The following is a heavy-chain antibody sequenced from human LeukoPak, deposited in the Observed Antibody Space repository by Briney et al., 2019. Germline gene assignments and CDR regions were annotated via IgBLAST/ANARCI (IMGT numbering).Heavy chain of an antibody. D-gene: IGHD3-3*01. CDR3: ARGLTSPDY. V-gene: IGHV1-18*01. Sequence: ASVKVSCKASGYTFTNYGLSWVRQAPGQGLEWMGWISAYNNNTNYAQKFQGRVTMTTDTSTNTAYMEVRSLRSDDTAVYYCARGLTSPDYWGQGTPVTVSS. CDR2: ISAYNNNT. J-gene: IGHJ4*02. CDR1: GYTFTNYG.